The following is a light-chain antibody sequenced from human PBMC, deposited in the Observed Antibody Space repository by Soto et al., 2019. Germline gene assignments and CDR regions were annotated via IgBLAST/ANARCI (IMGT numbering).Light chain of an antibody. J-gene: IGKJ1*01. CDR3: QQYGSSPTRT. CDR1: QSVSSSY. CDR2: GAS. Sequence: EILFTQSPGTLSLSPGERATLSCRASQSVSSSYLAWYQQKPGQAPSLIIYGASSRATGIPDRFSGSGSGTDFTLTISRLEPEDFAVYYCQQYGSSPTRTFGQGTKV. V-gene: IGKV3-20*01.